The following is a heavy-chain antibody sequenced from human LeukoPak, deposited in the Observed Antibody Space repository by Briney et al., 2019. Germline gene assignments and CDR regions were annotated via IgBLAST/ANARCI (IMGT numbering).Heavy chain of an antibody. CDR2: IGAADDT. D-gene: IGHD1-26*01. CDR3: ARGSGSHFDY. V-gene: IGHV3-13*04. J-gene: IGHJ4*02. Sequence: GGSLRLSCAASGFTFSNYDMFWVRQTPGKGLEWVSTIGAADDTYYPGSVRGRFTIFRESAKDSLYLQMNSLRAGDTAVYYCARGSGSHFDYWGQGTLVTVSS. CDR1: GFTFSNYD.